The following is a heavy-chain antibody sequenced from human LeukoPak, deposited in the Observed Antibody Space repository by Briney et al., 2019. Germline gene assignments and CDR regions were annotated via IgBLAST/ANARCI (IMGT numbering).Heavy chain of an antibody. CDR3: AREGSDGYLFDY. V-gene: IGHV6-1*01. J-gene: IGHJ4*02. CDR2: TYYRSKWYN. D-gene: IGHD3-16*01. Sequence: SQTLSLTCAISGDSVSSNSATWDWIRQSPSRGLEWLGRTYYRSKWYNDYAVSVKSRVAINPDTSKNQFSLQLNSVTPEDTAVYYCAREGSDGYLFDYWGQGSLVIVSS. CDR1: GDSVSSNSAT.